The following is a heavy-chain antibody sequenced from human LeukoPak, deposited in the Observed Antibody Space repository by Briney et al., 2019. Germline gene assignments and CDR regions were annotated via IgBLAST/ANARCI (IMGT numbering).Heavy chain of an antibody. CDR1: GGSISGGDYY. D-gene: IGHD3-22*01. J-gene: IGHJ5*02. V-gene: IGHV4-30-4*01. CDR2: IYYSGST. Sequence: PSQTLSLTCTVSGGSISGGDYYWSWIRQPPGKGLEWIGYIYYSGSTYYNPSLKSRVTISVDTSKNQFSLKLSSVTAADTAVYYCARANYDSSGYYQRLTWFDPWGQGTLVTVSS. CDR3: ARANYDSSGYYQRLTWFDP.